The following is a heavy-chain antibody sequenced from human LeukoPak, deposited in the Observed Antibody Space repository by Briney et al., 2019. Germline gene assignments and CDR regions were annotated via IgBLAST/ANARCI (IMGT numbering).Heavy chain of an antibody. CDR3: ARGLYCSSTSCYSPLYYYYYMDV. J-gene: IGHJ6*03. V-gene: IGHV1-8*03. D-gene: IGHD2-2*01. CDR1: GYTFTSYD. Sequence: ASVKVSCKASGYTFTSYDIDWVRQATGQGLEWMGWMNPNSGNTGYAQKFQGRVTITRNTSISTAYMELSSLRSEDTAVYHCARGLYCSSTSCYSPLYYYYYMDVWGKGTTVTVSS. CDR2: MNPNSGNT.